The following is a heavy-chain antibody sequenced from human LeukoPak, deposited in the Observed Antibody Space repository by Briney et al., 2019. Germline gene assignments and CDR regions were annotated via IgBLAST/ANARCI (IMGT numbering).Heavy chain of an antibody. D-gene: IGHD4-17*01. CDR2: ISSSSSYI. V-gene: IGHV3-21*01. Sequence: PGGSLRLSCAASGFTFSSYSMNWVRQAPGKGLEWVSSISSSSSYIYYADSVKGRFTISRDNAKNSLYLQMNSLRAEDTAVYYCARNTRDYGDYVDYYYMDVWGKGTTVTVSS. CDR1: GFTFSSYS. J-gene: IGHJ6*03. CDR3: ARNTRDYGDYVDYYYMDV.